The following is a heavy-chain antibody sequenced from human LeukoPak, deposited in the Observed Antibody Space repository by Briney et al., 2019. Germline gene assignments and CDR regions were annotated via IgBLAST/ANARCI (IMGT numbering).Heavy chain of an antibody. V-gene: IGHV4-59*01. CDR2: IYYIGST. J-gene: IGHJ4*02. CDR3: VRVVGATGSSDY. D-gene: IGHD1-26*01. CDR1: GGSISSDY. Sequence: SETLSLTCTVSGGSISSDYWSWIRQPPGKGLEWIGYIYYIGSTNYNPSLKSRITISVDTSKSHFSLKLGSVTAADTAVYYCVRVVGATGSSDYWGQGTLVTVSS.